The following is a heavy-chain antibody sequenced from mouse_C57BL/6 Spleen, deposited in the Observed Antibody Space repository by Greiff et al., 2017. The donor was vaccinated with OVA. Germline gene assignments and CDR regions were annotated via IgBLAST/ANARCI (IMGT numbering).Heavy chain of an antibody. D-gene: IGHD1-3*01. CDR1: GYAFTNYL. V-gene: IGHV1-54*01. CDR2: INPGSGGT. Sequence: LEESGAELVRPGTSVKVSCKASGYAFTNYLIEWVKQRPGQGLEWIGVINPGSGGTNYNEKFKGKATLTADKSSSTAYMQLSSLTSEDSAVYFCARGVDNYEGYYAMDYWGQGTSVTVSS. J-gene: IGHJ4*01. CDR3: ARGVDNYEGYYAMDY.